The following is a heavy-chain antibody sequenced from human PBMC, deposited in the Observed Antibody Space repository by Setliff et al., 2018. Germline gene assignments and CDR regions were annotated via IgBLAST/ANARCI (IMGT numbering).Heavy chain of an antibody. CDR1: GYTLTNYY. D-gene: IGHD3-3*01. Sequence: ASVKVSCKASGYTLTNYYMHWVRQAPGQGLEWMGIINPSGGLTRYAQKFQGRVTMTRDTSTSTAYMEVSSLRSEDTAVYYCARDRYYNSWSGTSITAPHDAFDIWGQGTMVTVSS. CDR2: INPSGGLT. CDR3: ARDRYYNSWSGTSITAPHDAFDI. V-gene: IGHV1-46*03. J-gene: IGHJ3*02.